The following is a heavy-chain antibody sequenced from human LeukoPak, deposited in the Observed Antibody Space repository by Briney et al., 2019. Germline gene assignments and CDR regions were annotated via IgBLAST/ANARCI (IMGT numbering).Heavy chain of an antibody. CDR2: IYYSGGT. CDR1: GGSISDYY. V-gene: IGHV4-59*01. D-gene: IGHD6-13*01. CDR3: ARRAAAVGTYYMDV. Sequence: SETLSLTCTVSGGSISDYYWTWIRQPPGKGLEWIGYIYYSGGTNYNPSVKSRATISVDTSKNQFSLKLSSVTAADTAVYYCARRAAAVGTYYMDVWGKGTTVTVSS. J-gene: IGHJ6*03.